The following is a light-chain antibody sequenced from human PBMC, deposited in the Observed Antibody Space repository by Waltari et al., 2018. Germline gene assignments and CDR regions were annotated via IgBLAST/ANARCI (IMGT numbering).Light chain of an antibody. J-gene: IGLJ2*01. CDR3: ATWDSSLSAGVV. CDR1: SSNIGNNY. Sequence: QSSFTHPPSLSATPGPKVTISSSGISSNIGNNYFSWYQHLPGTAPKLLIYDNSKRPSGTPDRFSGSKSGTSATLGITGLQTGDEADYYCATWDSSLSAGVVFGGGTKLTVL. V-gene: IGLV1-51*01. CDR2: DNS.